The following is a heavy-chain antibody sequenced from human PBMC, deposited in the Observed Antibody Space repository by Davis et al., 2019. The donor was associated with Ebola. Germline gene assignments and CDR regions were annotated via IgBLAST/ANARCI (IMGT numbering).Heavy chain of an antibody. CDR3: ARDGLVVPIDY. D-gene: IGHD2-21*01. V-gene: IGHV1-2*06. CDR1: GYTFTGYY. CDR2: INPNSGGT. Sequence: ASVKVSCKASGYTFTGYYMHWVRQAPGQGLEWMGRINPNSGGTNYAQKLQGRVTMTTDTSTSTAYMELRSLRSDDTAVYYCARDGLVVPIDYWGQGTLVTVSS. J-gene: IGHJ4*02.